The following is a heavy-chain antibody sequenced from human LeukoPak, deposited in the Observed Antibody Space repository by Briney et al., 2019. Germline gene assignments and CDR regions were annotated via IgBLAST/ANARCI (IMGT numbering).Heavy chain of an antibody. CDR2: ISSSGSAI. CDR1: GFTFSSYE. Sequence: GGSLRLSCAASGFTFSSYEMNWVRQAPGKGLEWVSYISSSGSAIYYADSVKGRFTISRDNAKNSLYLQTNSLRAEDTAVYYCASYRDEQWLFDYWGQGTLVTVSS. D-gene: IGHD6-19*01. CDR3: ASYRDEQWLFDY. J-gene: IGHJ4*02. V-gene: IGHV3-48*03.